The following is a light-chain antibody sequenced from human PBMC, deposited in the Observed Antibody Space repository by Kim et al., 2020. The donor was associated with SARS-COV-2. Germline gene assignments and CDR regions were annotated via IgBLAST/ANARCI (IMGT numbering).Light chain of an antibody. CDR1: NIGGKN. Sequence: SYELTQAHSVSVALGQTGTITCGGNNIGGKNVHWYQQKPGQAPVLVIYRDTKRPSGIPEPFSGSNSGNTATLTISRAQAEDEADYYCQVWDSTSWVFGGGTQLTVL. CDR3: QVWDSTSWV. CDR2: RDT. V-gene: IGLV3-9*01. J-gene: IGLJ3*02.